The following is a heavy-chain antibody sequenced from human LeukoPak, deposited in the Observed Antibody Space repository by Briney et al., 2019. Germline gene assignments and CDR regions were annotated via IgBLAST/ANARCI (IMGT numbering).Heavy chain of an antibody. CDR2: IYTSGST. D-gene: IGHD6-13*01. V-gene: IGHV4-61*02. J-gene: IGHJ6*03. CDR3: ARDRIAAALDYYMDV. CDR1: GGSISSGSYY. Sequence: SQTLSLTCTVSGGSISSGSYYWSWIRQPAGKGLEWIGRIYTSGSTNYNPSLKSRVTISVDTSKNQFSLKLSSVTAADTAVYYCARDRIAAALDYYMDVWGEGTTVTVSS.